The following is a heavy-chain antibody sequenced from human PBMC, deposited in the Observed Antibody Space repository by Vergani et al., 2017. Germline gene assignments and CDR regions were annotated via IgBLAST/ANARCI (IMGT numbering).Heavy chain of an antibody. CDR1: GFTFSSYA. CDR3: AREKENTMGMDV. J-gene: IGHJ6*02. CDR2: ISGSGGST. D-gene: IGHD3-10*01. Sequence: EVQLVESGGGLVQPGGSLRLSCAASGFTFSSYAMSWVRQAPGKGLEWVSAISGSGGSTYYADSVKGLFTISRDTSKNTLYLQMNSLRAEDTAVYYCAREKENTMGMDVWGQGTTVTVSS. V-gene: IGHV3-23*04.